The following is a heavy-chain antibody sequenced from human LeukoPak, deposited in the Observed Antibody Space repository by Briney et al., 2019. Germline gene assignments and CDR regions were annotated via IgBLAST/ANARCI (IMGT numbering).Heavy chain of an antibody. J-gene: IGHJ4*02. D-gene: IGHD6-19*01. CDR1: GGSINSHY. CDR2: IYYTGKN. Sequence: SETLSLNCPGTGGSINSHYWDLIRHRPFNGLPSIGDIYYTGKNNYNPSLKSRVTISLDTSKDHLSLNLTSVLAADTAIYYCVRRDTGWNYFDYWGQGILVTV. V-gene: IGHV4-59*08. CDR3: VRRDTGWNYFDY.